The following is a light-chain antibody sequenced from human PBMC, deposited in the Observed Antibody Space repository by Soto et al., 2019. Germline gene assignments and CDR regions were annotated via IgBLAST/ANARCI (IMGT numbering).Light chain of an antibody. CDR3: QQYGSSPWT. CDR1: QSVSSSY. CDR2: GAS. V-gene: IGKV3-20*01. J-gene: IGKJ1*01. Sequence: EIVLTQSPATLSLSPGERATLSCRASQSVSSSYLAWYQQKPGQAPRLLIYGASSRPTGIPDRFSGIGSGTDFTLTISRLEPEDFAVYYCQQYGSSPWTFGQGTKVDIK.